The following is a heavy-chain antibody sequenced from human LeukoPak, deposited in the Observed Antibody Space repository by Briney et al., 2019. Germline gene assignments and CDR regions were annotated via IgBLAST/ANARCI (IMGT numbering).Heavy chain of an antibody. J-gene: IGHJ4*02. CDR2: MNPNSGNT. Sequence: ASVKVSCKASGYTFTSYDINWARQATGQGLEWMGWMNPNSGNTGYAQKFQGRVTMTRNTSISTAYMELSSLRSEDTAVYYCARGRVVVVAAMGYYFDYWGQGTLVTVSS. V-gene: IGHV1-8*01. CDR3: ARGRVVVVAAMGYYFDY. D-gene: IGHD2-15*01. CDR1: GYTFTSYD.